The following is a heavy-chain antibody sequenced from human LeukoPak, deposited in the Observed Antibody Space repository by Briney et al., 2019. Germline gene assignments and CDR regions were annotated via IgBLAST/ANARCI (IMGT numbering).Heavy chain of an antibody. CDR3: AKGTAVDRQYFEN. Sequence: GSLRLSCAASRFTFSACGMHWVRQAPGTGLECVAAISFDGSHKYYADSVKGRFTISRDNSMNTLYLQMNSLRAEDTAVYYCAKGTAVDRQYFENWGQGTLVTVSS. V-gene: IGHV3-30*18. J-gene: IGHJ4*02. CDR1: RFTFSACG. CDR2: ISFDGSHK. D-gene: IGHD1-1*01.